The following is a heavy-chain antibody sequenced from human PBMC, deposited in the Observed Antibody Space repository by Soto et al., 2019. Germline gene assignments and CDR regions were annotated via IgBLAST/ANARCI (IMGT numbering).Heavy chain of an antibody. CDR1: GFTFSRYA. CDR3: AKDHLGSRSSFDI. J-gene: IGHJ3*02. Sequence: TGGSLRLSCAASGFTFSRYAMHWVRQAPGKGLEWVAVISYDGSNKYYADSVKGRFTVTRDNSKNTLYLQVSSLRAEDTALYHCAKDHLGSRSSFDIWGQGTLVTVS. D-gene: IGHD1-26*01. V-gene: IGHV3-30-3*01. CDR2: ISYDGSNK.